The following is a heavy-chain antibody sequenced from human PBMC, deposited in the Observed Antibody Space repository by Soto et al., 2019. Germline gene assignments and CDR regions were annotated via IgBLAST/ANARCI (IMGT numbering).Heavy chain of an antibody. V-gene: IGHV4-34*02. CDR3: ARGQSSGSYYAEVGFDI. CDR2: INHGGGT. Sequence: QVQLQQWGAGLLKPSETLSLTCAVYGGSLSGYYWNWIRQPPGKGLEWIGEINHGGGTDYNPSLKSRVTISLETSKKQFCVKLNSVTAADTAVYYCARGQSSGSYYAEVGFDIWGQGTMVTVSS. J-gene: IGHJ3*02. D-gene: IGHD1-26*01. CDR1: GGSLSGYY.